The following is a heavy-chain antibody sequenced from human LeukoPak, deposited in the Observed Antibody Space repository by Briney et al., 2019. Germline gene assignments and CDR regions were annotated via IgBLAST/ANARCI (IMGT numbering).Heavy chain of an antibody. J-gene: IGHJ3*02. CDR1: GGSISSYH. Sequence: PSETLSLTCTVSGGSISSYHWIWIRQPPGKGLEWIGYIHYSGSTDYNPSLKSRVTTSVDTSKKQFSLKLRSVTAADTAVYYCARSVSWELLVRDDAFDIWGQGTMVTVSS. CDR3: ARSVSWELLVRDDAFDI. D-gene: IGHD1-26*01. CDR2: IHYSGST. V-gene: IGHV4-59*08.